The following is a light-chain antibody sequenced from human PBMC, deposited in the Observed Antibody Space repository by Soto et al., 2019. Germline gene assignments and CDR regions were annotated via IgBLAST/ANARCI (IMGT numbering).Light chain of an antibody. V-gene: IGKV1-5*01. J-gene: IGKJ4*01. CDR1: QSINIW. CDR2: DAS. Sequence: DIQMTQSPSTLSASVGDRVTITCRASQSINIWLAWYQQKAGKAPKLLIYDASTLESGVPSRFSGSGSRTEFTLTISSLQPDDFATYYCQQYNDLSTFGGGTKVEIK. CDR3: QQYNDLST.